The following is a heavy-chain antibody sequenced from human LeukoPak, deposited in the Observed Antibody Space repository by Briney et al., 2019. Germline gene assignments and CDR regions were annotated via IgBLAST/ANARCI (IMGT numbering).Heavy chain of an antibody. CDR2: INPNSGGT. D-gene: IGHD3-22*01. Sequence: GASVKVSGKASGYTFTGYYMHWVRQAPGQGLEWNGWINPNSGGTNYAQKFQGRVTMTRDTSISTAYMELSRLRSDDTAVYYCARDYYDSSGYYGYDYWGQGTLVTVSS. V-gene: IGHV1-2*02. J-gene: IGHJ4*02. CDR1: GYTFTGYY. CDR3: ARDYYDSSGYYGYDY.